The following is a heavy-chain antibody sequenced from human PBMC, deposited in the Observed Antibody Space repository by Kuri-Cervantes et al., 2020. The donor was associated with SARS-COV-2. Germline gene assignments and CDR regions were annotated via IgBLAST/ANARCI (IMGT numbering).Heavy chain of an antibody. D-gene: IGHD3-3*01. V-gene: IGHV3-49*04. CDR2: IKSKAYGETA. CDR3: TRMSTQYYDFWSGGYRDFDY. Sequence: GGSLRLSCAASGFIFSNAWMSWVRQAPGKGLEWVGFIKSKAYGETAEYAASVKGRFTISRDDSKTIAYLQMNSLKTEDTAVYYCTRMSTQYYDFWSGGYRDFDYWGQGTLVTVSS. CDR1: GFIFSNAW. J-gene: IGHJ4*02.